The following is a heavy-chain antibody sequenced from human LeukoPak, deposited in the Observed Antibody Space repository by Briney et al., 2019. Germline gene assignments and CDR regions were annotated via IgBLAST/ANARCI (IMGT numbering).Heavy chain of an antibody. Sequence: SETLSLTCGVFGGSISSENWWNWVRQPPGKGLEWIGETYHAGHINYNPSLKSRVTISVDTSKNQFSLKLSSVTAADTAVYYCARRTYYYYYMDVWGKGTTVTVSS. J-gene: IGHJ6*03. V-gene: IGHV4-4*02. CDR3: ARRTYYYYYMDV. CDR1: GGSISSENW. CDR2: TYHAGHI.